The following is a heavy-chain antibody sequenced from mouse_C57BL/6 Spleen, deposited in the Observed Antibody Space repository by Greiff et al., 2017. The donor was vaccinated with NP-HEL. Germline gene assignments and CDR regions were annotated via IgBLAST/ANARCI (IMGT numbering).Heavy chain of an antibody. Sequence: QVQLKESGAELVKPGASVKLSCKASGYTFTEYTIHWVKQRSGQGLEWIGWFYPGSGSIKYNEKFKDKATLTADKSSSTVYMELSRLTSEDSAVYFCARHEVYDGYLYYYAMDYWGQGTSVTVSS. V-gene: IGHV1-62-2*01. CDR1: GYTFTEYT. CDR2: FYPGSGSI. D-gene: IGHD2-3*01. CDR3: ARHEVYDGYLYYYAMDY. J-gene: IGHJ4*01.